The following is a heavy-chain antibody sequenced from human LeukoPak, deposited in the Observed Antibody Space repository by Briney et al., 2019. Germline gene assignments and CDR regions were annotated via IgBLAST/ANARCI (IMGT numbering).Heavy chain of an antibody. V-gene: IGHV1-46*01. CDR3: ARRSRYCSGGSCYSSGWFDP. CDR2: INPSGGST. Sequence: ASVKVSCKASGYTFTSYYMHWVRQAPGQGLEWMGIINPSGGSTSYAQKFQGRVTMTRDTSTSTVYMELSSPRSEDTAVYYCARRSRYCSGGSCYSSGWFDPWGQGTLVTVSS. J-gene: IGHJ5*02. CDR1: GYTFTSYY. D-gene: IGHD2-15*01.